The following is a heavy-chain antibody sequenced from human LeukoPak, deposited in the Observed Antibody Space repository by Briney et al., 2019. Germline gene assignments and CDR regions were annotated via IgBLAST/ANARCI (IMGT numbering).Heavy chain of an antibody. D-gene: IGHD6-13*01. J-gene: IGHJ5*02. CDR3: AIRGSSSFGWFDP. V-gene: IGHV4-34*01. CDR2: INHSGST. Sequence: SETLSLTCAVYGGSFSGYYWSWIRQPPGKGLEWIGEINHSGSTNYNPSLKSRVTIPVDTSKNQFSLKLSSVTAADTAVYYCAIRGSSSFGWFDPWGQGTLVTVSS. CDR1: GGSFSGYY.